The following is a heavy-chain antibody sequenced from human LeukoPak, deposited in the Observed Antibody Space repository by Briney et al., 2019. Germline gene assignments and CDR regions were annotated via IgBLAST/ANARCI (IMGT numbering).Heavy chain of an antibody. J-gene: IGHJ4*02. Sequence: PGGSLRLSCAASGFTFSTYWMSWVRQAPGKGLEWVANINQDGSEKFYADSVKGRFTISRDNAKNSLYLQMHSPRAEDTAVYYCAGDLSIAVAGVDYWGQGTLVTVSS. CDR3: AGDLSIAVAGVDY. CDR1: GFTFSTYW. V-gene: IGHV3-7*01. D-gene: IGHD6-19*01. CDR2: INQDGSEK.